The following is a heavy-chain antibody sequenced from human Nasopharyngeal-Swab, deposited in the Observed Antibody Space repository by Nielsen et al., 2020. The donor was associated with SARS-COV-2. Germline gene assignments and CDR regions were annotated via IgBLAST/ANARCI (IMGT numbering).Heavy chain of an antibody. CDR3: ARDGLDYDFWSAYFMDV. CDR1: GFTFSNYN. D-gene: IGHD3-3*01. Sequence: GGSLRLSCAASGFTFSNYNMNWVRQAPGKGLEWVSSISSSSTYIYYADSVKGRFTISRDNTKNSLSLQMNSLRAEDTAVYYCARDGLDYDFWSAYFMDVWGQGTTVIVSS. V-gene: IGHV3-21*01. CDR2: ISSSSTYI. J-gene: IGHJ6*02.